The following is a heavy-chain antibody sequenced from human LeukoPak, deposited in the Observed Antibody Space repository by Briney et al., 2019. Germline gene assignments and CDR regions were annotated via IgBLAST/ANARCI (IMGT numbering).Heavy chain of an antibody. V-gene: IGHV5-51*01. Sequence: GESLKISCKGSGYSFTSYWIGWVRQMPGKGLEWMGIIYPGDSDTRYSPSFQGQVTISADKSISTAYLQWNSLQASDTAIYYCARLTVAAFDNWGQGTLVTVSS. D-gene: IGHD6-19*01. CDR3: ARLTVAAFDN. CDR2: IYPGDSDT. J-gene: IGHJ4*02. CDR1: GYSFTSYW.